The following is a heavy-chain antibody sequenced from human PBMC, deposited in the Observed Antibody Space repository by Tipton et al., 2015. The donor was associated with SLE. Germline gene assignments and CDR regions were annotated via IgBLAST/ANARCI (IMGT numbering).Heavy chain of an antibody. J-gene: IGHJ5*02. V-gene: IGHV3-48*03. CDR2: MSRSGNTI. CDR3: AKGGSGWLDNWFDP. Sequence: SLRLSCAASGFTLSSYEMNWVRQAPGKGLEWVSYMSRSGNTIYYADSVKGRFTISRDNAKNSLYLQMNSLRAEDTALYYCAKGGSGWLDNWFDPWGQGTLVTVSS. D-gene: IGHD6-19*01. CDR1: GFTLSSYE.